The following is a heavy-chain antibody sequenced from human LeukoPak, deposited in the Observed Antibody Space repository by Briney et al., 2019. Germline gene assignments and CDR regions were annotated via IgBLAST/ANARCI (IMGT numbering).Heavy chain of an antibody. CDR3: ARERPKLEVFDY. CDR2: ISSSSSCI. V-gene: IGHV3-21*01. Sequence: GGSLRLSCAASGFTFSTYSMNWVRQAPGRGLEWVSSISSSSSCIYCADSVKGRFTISRDNAKNSLYLQMNSLRAEDTAVYYCARERPKLEVFDYWGQGTLVTVSS. J-gene: IGHJ4*02. D-gene: IGHD2-8*02. CDR1: GFTFSTYS.